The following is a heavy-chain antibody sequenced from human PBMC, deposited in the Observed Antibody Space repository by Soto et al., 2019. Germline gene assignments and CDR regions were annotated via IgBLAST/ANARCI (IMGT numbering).Heavy chain of an antibody. J-gene: IGHJ6*02. Sequence: QLQLQESGPGLVKPSETLSLICTVSGGSISSSSYYWGWIRQPPGKGLEWIGSIRYSGSTYYNPSLKSRVTISVDTSKNQVSLKVSSVTAADTAVYYCARQYMTMVRAHVWGQGTTVTVSS. CDR3: ARQYMTMVRAHV. CDR2: IRYSGST. CDR1: GGSISSSSYY. V-gene: IGHV4-39*01. D-gene: IGHD3-10*01.